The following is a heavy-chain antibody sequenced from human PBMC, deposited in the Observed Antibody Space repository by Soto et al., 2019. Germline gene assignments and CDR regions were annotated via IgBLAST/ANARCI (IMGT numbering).Heavy chain of an antibody. D-gene: IGHD3-10*01. CDR2: ISGSGGST. V-gene: IGHV3-23*01. CDR1: GFTFSSYA. Sequence: LRLSCAASGFTFSSYAMSWVRQAPGKGLEWVSAISGSGGSTYYADSVKGRFTISRDNSKNTLYLQMNSLRAEDTAVYYCAKELTRAVRGYYYYGMGVWGQGTTVTVSS. CDR3: AKELTRAVRGYYYYGMGV. J-gene: IGHJ6*02.